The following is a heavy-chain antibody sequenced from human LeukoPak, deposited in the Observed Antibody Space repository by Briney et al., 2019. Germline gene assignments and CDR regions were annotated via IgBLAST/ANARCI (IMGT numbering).Heavy chain of an antibody. Sequence: GGSLRLSCAASGFTFSSYAMSWVRQAPGKGLEWVSSISSSSSYIYYADSVKGRFTISRDNAKNSLYLQMNSLRAEDTAVYYCARDRQWDYSSYDPHFDYWGQGTLVTVSS. CDR2: ISSSSSYI. CDR1: GFTFSSYA. V-gene: IGHV3-21*01. D-gene: IGHD5-12*01. J-gene: IGHJ4*02. CDR3: ARDRQWDYSSYDPHFDY.